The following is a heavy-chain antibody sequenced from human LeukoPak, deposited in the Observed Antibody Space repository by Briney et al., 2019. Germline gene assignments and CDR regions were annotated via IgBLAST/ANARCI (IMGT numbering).Heavy chain of an antibody. CDR3: ARGIKAARWFDP. Sequence: SETLSLTCTVSGGSISSYYWSWIRQPAGKGLEWIGRIYTSGSTNYNPSLKSRVTISVDTSKNQFSLKLSSVTAADTAVYYCARGIKAARWFDPWGQGTLVTVSS. CDR1: GGSISSYY. J-gene: IGHJ5*02. CDR2: IYTSGST. D-gene: IGHD6-13*01. V-gene: IGHV4-4*07.